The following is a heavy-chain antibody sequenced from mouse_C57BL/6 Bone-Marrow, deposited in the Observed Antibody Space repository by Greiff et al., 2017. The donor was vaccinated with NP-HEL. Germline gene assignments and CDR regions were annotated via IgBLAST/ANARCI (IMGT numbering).Heavy chain of an antibody. D-gene: IGHD2-2*01. CDR2: IRSKSSNYAT. Sequence: EVNVVESGGGLVQPKGSLKLSCAASGFTFNTYAMHWVRQAPGKGLEWVARIRSKSSNYATYYADSVKDRFTISRDDSQSMLYLQMNNLKTEDTAMYYCSTMVTTTAPFAYWGQGTLVTVSA. CDR3: STMVTTTAPFAY. CDR1: GFTFNTYA. J-gene: IGHJ3*01. V-gene: IGHV10-3*01.